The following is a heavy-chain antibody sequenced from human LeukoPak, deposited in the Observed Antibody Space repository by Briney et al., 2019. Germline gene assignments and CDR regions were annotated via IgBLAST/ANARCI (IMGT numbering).Heavy chain of an antibody. Sequence: PSETLSLTCTVYGGSFSTYYWTWIRQPPGEGLEWVGYIYSSGSTNYNPSLKSRVTISVDTSKNQFSLKLSSVTAADTAVYYCARGGSGYSTDYWGQGTLVTVSS. J-gene: IGHJ4*02. D-gene: IGHD3-22*01. CDR1: GGSFSTYY. CDR2: IYSSGST. V-gene: IGHV4-59*01. CDR3: ARGGSGYSTDY.